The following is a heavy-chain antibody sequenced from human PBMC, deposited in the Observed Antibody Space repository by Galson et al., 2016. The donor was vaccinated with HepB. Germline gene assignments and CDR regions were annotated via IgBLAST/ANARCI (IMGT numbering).Heavy chain of an antibody. V-gene: IGHV4-39*01. Sequence: ETLSLTCTLSGGSIDTVAFYWAWIRQTPGKGREGMGRIYHTGSTYLSASLKSLVIMSVYKSMNQFSLTLRSLTVTDSAVYYCARSTAVSGRRSWGYLDPWGQGTLVSVSS. CDR2: IYHTGST. D-gene: IGHD6-19*01. CDR3: ARSTAVSGRRSWGYLDP. CDR1: GGSIDTVAFY. J-gene: IGHJ5*02.